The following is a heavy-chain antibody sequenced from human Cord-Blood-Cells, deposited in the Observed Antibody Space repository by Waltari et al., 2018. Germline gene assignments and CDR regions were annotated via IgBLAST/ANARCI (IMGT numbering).Heavy chain of an antibody. CDR1: GGTFSSYA. J-gene: IGHJ6*03. Sequence: QVQLVQSGAEVKKPGSSVKVSCKASGGTFSSYAISWVRQAPGQGLEWMGGIIPIFGTANYAQKFQGRVTITADESTSTAYMELSSLRSEDTAVYYCATFTLDNDYSNYEDYYYYYMDVWGKGTTVTVSS. D-gene: IGHD4-4*01. CDR3: ATFTLDNDYSNYEDYYYYYMDV. CDR2: IIPIFGTA. V-gene: IGHV1-69*01.